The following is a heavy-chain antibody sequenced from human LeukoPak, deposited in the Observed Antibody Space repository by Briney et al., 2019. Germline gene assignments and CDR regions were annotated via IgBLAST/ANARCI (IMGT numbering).Heavy chain of an antibody. J-gene: IGHJ4*02. Sequence: PGGSLRLSCAASGFTFSSYAMSWVRQAPGKGLEWVSAISGSGGSTYCADSVKGRFTISRDNSKNTLYLQMNSLRAEDTAVYYCAKEVGLWYGRGADYWGQGTLVTVSS. CDR1: GFTFSSYA. CDR2: ISGSGGST. D-gene: IGHD3-10*01. V-gene: IGHV3-23*01. CDR3: AKEVGLWYGRGADY.